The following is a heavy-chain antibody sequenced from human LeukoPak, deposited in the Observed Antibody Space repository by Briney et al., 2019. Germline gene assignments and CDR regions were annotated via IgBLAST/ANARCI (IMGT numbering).Heavy chain of an antibody. CDR2: INDDTP. Sequence: GGSLSLSCTTSGFSFNTYSMSWVRQAPGKGLEWGSAINDDTPYYTDSVKGRFTVSRDNSRDTLYLHLNSPRAEDTAIYYCAKEYDLWHEQGNWFETWGQGVLVTVSS. CDR1: GFSFNTYS. V-gene: IGHV3-23*01. CDR3: AKEYDLWHEQGNWFET. D-gene: IGHD3-3*01. J-gene: IGHJ5*02.